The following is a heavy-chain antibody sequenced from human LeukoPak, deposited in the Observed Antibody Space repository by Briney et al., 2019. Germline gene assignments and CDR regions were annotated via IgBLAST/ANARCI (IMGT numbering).Heavy chain of an antibody. CDR3: ARHYSSSWYQLASAFDI. CDR1: GYSFTSYW. D-gene: IGHD6-13*01. Sequence: GVSLKISCKGSGYSFTSYWIGWVRQMPGKGLEWMGIIYPGASGTSYSPSFQGQVTISGDKSINTAYLQWSSLKASDTAMYYCARHYSSSWYQLASAFDIWGQGTMVTVSS. J-gene: IGHJ3*02. V-gene: IGHV5-51*01. CDR2: IYPGASGT.